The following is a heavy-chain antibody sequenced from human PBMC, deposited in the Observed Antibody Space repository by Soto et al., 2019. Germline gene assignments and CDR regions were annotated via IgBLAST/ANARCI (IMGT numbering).Heavy chain of an antibody. V-gene: IGHV4-34*01. CDR1: GGSFSGYY. D-gene: IGHD3-10*01. CDR3: ARGGGDGPTYGY. J-gene: IGHJ4*02. Sequence: ETLSLTCAVYGGSFSGYYWSWIRQPPGKGLEWIGEINHSGSTNYNPSLKSRVTISVDTSKNQFSLKLSSVTAADTAVYYCARGGGDGPTYGYWGQGTLVTVSS. CDR2: INHSGST.